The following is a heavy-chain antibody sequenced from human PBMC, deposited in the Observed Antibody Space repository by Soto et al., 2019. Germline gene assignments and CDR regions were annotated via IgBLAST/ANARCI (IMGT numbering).Heavy chain of an antibody. CDR2: VSYDGRHK. Sequence: QVQLVQSGGGVIQPGKSLRLSCAASGITFTTYGMHWVRQTPGKGLEWVAVVSYDGRHKYYADSVKGRFTISRDDSKNTLYLQMNSLRVEDTAVYYCAKEMYPRTVLDSSSPWGDYWGQGTLVSVSS. V-gene: IGHV3-30*18. CDR1: GITFTTYG. D-gene: IGHD6-6*01. J-gene: IGHJ4*02. CDR3: AKEMYPRTVLDSSSPWGDY.